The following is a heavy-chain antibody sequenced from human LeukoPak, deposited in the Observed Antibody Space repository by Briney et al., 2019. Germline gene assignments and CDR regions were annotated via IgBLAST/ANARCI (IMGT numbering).Heavy chain of an antibody. CDR3: TRGLPSDKIDY. J-gene: IGHJ4*02. D-gene: IGHD2-15*01. CDR2: MHYGGSP. V-gene: IGHV4-30-4*01. Sequence: PSQTLSLTCTVSGGSISSGDYIWTWIRQPPGKGLEWIGRMHYGGSPSYNPSLQSRVTISADTSKNQFSLSLYSVTAADTAVYYCTRGLPSDKIDYRGQGTLVTVSS. CDR1: GGSISSGDYI.